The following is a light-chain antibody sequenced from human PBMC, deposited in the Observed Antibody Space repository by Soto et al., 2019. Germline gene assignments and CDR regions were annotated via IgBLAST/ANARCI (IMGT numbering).Light chain of an antibody. CDR2: VNSDGSH. Sequence: QLVLTQSPSASASLGTSVKLTCTLSSGHRNYAIAWHQQQPEKGPRFLMKVNSDGSHSKGDGIPDRFSGSSSGAERYLTISSLQSEDEADYYCQTWGTGIVVFGGGTQLTVL. CDR3: QTWGTGIVV. J-gene: IGLJ2*01. CDR1: SGHRNYA. V-gene: IGLV4-69*01.